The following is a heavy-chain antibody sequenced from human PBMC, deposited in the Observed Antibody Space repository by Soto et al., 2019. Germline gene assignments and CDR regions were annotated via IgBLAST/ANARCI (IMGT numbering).Heavy chain of an antibody. CDR1: GGTFSSYA. Sequence: QLQLVQSGAEVRKPGSSVKVSCKASGGTFSSYAISWVRQAPGQGLEWMGGIIPVFGTGIYAQKFQGRVTITADKSTNTAYMELRSLRSEDTDVYFCARVGGTGGYTYGLDYWGQGTLVTVSS. CDR3: ARVGGTGGYTYGLDY. J-gene: IGHJ4*02. V-gene: IGHV1-69*06. CDR2: IIPVFGTG. D-gene: IGHD5-18*01.